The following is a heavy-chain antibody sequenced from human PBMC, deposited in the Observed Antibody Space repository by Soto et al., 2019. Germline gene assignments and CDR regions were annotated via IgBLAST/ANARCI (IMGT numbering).Heavy chain of an antibody. Sequence: SETLSLTCTVSGGSVSSGSYYWSWIRQPPGKGLEWIGYIYYSGSTNYNPSLKSRVTISVDTSKNQFSLKLSSVTAADTAVYYCARDRRSNYAVDYWGQGTLVTVSS. J-gene: IGHJ4*02. CDR1: GGSVSSGSYY. CDR3: ARDRRSNYAVDY. CDR2: IYYSGST. V-gene: IGHV4-61*01. D-gene: IGHD4-4*01.